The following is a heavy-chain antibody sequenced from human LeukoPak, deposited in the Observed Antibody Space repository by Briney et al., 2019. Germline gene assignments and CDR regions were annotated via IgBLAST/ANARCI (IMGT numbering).Heavy chain of an antibody. CDR2: INHSGST. D-gene: IGHD6-13*01. CDR1: GGSFSGYY. Sequence: PSETLSLTCAVYGGSFSGYYWSWIRQPPGKGLEWIGEINHSGSTNYNPSLKSRVTISVDTSKNQFSLKLSSATAADTAVYYCARGAAAWSIDYWGQGTLVTVSS. CDR3: ARGAAAWSIDY. J-gene: IGHJ4*02. V-gene: IGHV4-34*01.